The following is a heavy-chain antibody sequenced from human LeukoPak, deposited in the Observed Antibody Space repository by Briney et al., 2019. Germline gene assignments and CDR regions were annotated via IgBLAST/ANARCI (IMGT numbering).Heavy chain of an antibody. Sequence: SETLSLTCTVSGYSISSGYYWGWIRQPPGKGLEWIGSIYHSGSTYYNPSLKSRVTISVYTSKNQFSLKLSSVTAADTAVYYCARDYADIVVVVAAGPSNWFDPWGQGTLVTVSS. CDR1: GYSISSGYY. CDR2: IYHSGST. CDR3: ARDYADIVVVVAAGPSNWFDP. V-gene: IGHV4-38-2*02. J-gene: IGHJ5*02. D-gene: IGHD2-15*01.